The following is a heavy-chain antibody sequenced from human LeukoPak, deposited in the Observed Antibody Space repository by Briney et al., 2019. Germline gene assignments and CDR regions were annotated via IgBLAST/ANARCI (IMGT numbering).Heavy chain of an antibody. CDR3: ARSMVRGVMPVDY. CDR1: GVTFSSYG. Sequence: PGGSLRLSCAASGVTFSSYGMNWVRQAPGKGLESVSYVSSSGSTISYADSVKGRFTIYRDNAKNSLYLQMNSVSAEDTAVYYCARSMVRGVMPVDYWGQGTLVTVSS. V-gene: IGHV3-48*03. CDR2: VSSSGSTI. J-gene: IGHJ4*02. D-gene: IGHD3-10*01.